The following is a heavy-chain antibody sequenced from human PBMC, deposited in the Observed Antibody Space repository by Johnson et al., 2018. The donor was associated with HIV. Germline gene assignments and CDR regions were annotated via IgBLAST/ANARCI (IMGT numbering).Heavy chain of an antibody. CDR3: ARDLGYYYGSGSYYRDAFDI. CDR1: GFTFSSYW. CDR2: IEQDGSEK. Sequence: VQLVESGGGLVQPGGSLRLSCAASGFTFSSYWMNWVRQAPGKGLEWVANIEQDGSEKYYVDSVKGRFTISRDNAKNSLYLQMNSLRAEDTAVYYCARDLGYYYGSGSYYRDAFDIWGQGTMVTVSS. D-gene: IGHD3-10*01. V-gene: IGHV3-7*05. J-gene: IGHJ3*02.